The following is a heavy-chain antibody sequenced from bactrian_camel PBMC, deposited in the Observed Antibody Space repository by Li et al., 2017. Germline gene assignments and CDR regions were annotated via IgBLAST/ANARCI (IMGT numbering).Heavy chain of an antibody. Sequence: HVQLVESGGGSVQAGGSLNLSCTTSEYIANTYCMGWYRQAPGKQREAVAALYTRLSYIYYADSVKGRFTISHDNANNGTVYLQMNSLKPEDTAMYYCAADRKDPDHSDYDGPSPRLEPWEYNYWGQGTQVTVS. D-gene: IGHD4*01. CDR1: EYIANTYC. J-gene: IGHJ4*01. V-gene: IGHV3S54*01. CDR2: LYTRLSYI. CDR3: AADRKDPDHSDYDGPSPRLEPWEYNY.